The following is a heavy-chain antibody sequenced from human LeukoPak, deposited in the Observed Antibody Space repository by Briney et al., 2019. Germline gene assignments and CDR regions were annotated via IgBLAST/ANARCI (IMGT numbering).Heavy chain of an antibody. D-gene: IGHD1-26*01. CDR2: ISYDGRNK. Sequence: PGRSLRLSCAASGFTFSSYAMHWVRQAPGKGLEWVAVISYDGRNKYYADSVKAVFTISRDNSKKTWYLQMNSLRAEDTAVYYCANSLSGGATHDAFDIWGQGTMVTVSS. V-gene: IGHV3-30*01. CDR1: GFTFSSYA. CDR3: ANSLSGGATHDAFDI. J-gene: IGHJ3*02.